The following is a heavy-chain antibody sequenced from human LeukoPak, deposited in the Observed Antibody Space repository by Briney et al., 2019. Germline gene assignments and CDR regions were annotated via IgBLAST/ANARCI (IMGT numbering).Heavy chain of an antibody. CDR1: GYTFTSYG. D-gene: IGHD4-17*01. J-gene: IGHJ5*02. V-gene: IGHV1-18*01. Sequence: ASVKVSCKASGYTFTSYGISWVRQAPGQGLEWMGWISAYNGNTNYAQKLQGRVTMTTDTSTSTAYMELRSLRSDDTAVYYCARDSLIATVTTNWFDPWGQGTLVTVSS. CDR2: ISAYNGNT. CDR3: ARDSLIATVTTNWFDP.